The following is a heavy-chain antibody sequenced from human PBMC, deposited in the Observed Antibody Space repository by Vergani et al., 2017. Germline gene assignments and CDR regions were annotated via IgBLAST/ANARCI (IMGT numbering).Heavy chain of an antibody. CDR3: ARDRGGYCSGGSCFPIYYYYYGMDV. Sequence: EVQLVESGGGLIQPGGSLRLSCAASGFTVSSNYMSWVRQAPGKGLEWVSVIYSGGSTYYADSVKGRFTISRDNSKNTLYLQMNSLRAEDTAVYYCARDRGGYCSGGSCFPIYYYYYGMDVWGQGTTVTVSS. CDR2: IYSGGST. V-gene: IGHV3-53*01. CDR1: GFTVSSNY. J-gene: IGHJ6*02. D-gene: IGHD2-15*01.